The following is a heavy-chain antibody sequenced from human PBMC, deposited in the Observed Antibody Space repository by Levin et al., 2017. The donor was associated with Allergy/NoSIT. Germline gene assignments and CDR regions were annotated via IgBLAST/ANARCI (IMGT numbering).Heavy chain of an antibody. CDR2: IKQDGSEK. V-gene: IGHV3-7*01. CDR1: GFTFSSYW. Sequence: GESLKISCAASGFTFSSYWMSWVRQAPGKGLEWVANIKQDGSEKYYVDSVKGRFTISRDNAKNSLYLQMNSLRAEDTAVYYCARVGDYGDYDPFLYYYYYGMDVWGQGTTVTVSS. J-gene: IGHJ6*02. D-gene: IGHD4-17*01. CDR3: ARVGDYGDYDPFLYYYYYGMDV.